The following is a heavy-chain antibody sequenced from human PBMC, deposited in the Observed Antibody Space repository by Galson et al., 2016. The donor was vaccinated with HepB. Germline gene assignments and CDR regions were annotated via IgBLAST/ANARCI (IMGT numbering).Heavy chain of an antibody. CDR1: GASISSYY. Sequence: SETLSLTCTISGASISSYYWIWIRQPPGKGLEWIGYIYYSGTTNYNPSLKSRGTISVDTSKNQMSLKLSSVTAADTAVYYCARAVSSGWQDYFDLWGQGTLVTVSS. J-gene: IGHJ4*02. V-gene: IGHV4-59*01. D-gene: IGHD6-19*01. CDR2: IYYSGTT. CDR3: ARAVSSGWQDYFDL.